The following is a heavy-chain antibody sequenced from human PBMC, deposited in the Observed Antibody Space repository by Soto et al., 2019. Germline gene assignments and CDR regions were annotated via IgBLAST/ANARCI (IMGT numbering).Heavy chain of an antibody. CDR1: GFTVSSNY. Sequence: GGSLRLSCAASGFTVSSNYMSWVRQAPGKGLEWVSVTYPGGTTYYADSVKGRFIISRDISKNTLDLQMSSLRAEDTAVYYCAKEFRTSGSRNAFDLWGQGTMVTVSS. CDR3: AKEFRTSGSRNAFDL. J-gene: IGHJ3*01. CDR2: TYPGGTT. V-gene: IGHV3-66*01. D-gene: IGHD1-26*01.